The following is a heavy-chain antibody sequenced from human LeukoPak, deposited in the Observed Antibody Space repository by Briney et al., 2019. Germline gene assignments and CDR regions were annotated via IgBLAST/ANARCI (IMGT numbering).Heavy chain of an antibody. J-gene: IGHJ4*02. CDR2: IYFSGST. CDR3: ARVAYCGGDCYSLDY. CDR1: GGSFSSYY. D-gene: IGHD2-21*02. V-gene: IGHV4-59*10. Sequence: SETLSLTCAVYGGSFSSYYWSWIRQPAGKGLEWIGRIYFSGSTNYNPSLKSRLTMSVDTSKTQFSLKLSSVTAADTAVYYCARVAYCGGDCYSLDYWGQGTLVTVSS.